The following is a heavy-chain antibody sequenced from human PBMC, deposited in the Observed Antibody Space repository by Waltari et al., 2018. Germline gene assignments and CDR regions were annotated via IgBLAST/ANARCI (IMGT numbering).Heavy chain of an antibody. CDR3: TTEYSSSSAY. J-gene: IGHJ4*02. D-gene: IGHD6-6*01. CDR1: GDSISNDNYH. CDR2: IYYNGNT. Sequence: QLQLPESGPGLVKPSETLSLTCTVPGDSISNDNYHWAWVRQPPGKGLEWIGSIYYNGNTYYSPSLKSRVTISVDTSKNQFSLRLSSVTAADTAVYYCTTEYSSSSAYWGQGTLVTVSS. V-gene: IGHV4-39*02.